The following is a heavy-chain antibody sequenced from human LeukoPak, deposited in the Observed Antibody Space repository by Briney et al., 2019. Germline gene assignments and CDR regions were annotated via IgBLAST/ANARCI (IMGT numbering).Heavy chain of an antibody. D-gene: IGHD5-24*01. CDR2: IDYTGST. CDR1: GASISSRSYY. CDR3: ARRKGIKWLQDDGYYFDY. J-gene: IGHJ4*02. V-gene: IGHV4-39*02. Sequence: PSETLSLTCTVSGASISSRSYYWGWIRQPPGKGLEWLGTIDYTGSTYYNMSLTSRITISIDTSKNHFSLRLNSVTAADTAVYFCARRKGIKWLQDDGYYFDYWGQGTLVTVSS.